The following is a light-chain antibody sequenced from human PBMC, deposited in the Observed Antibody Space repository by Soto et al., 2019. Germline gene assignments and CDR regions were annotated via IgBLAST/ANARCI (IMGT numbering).Light chain of an antibody. CDR3: SSYTRTSRYV. CDR2: EVT. V-gene: IGLV2-18*02. CDR1: SSDVGKYDR. J-gene: IGLJ1*01. Sequence: QSALTQPPSVSGSPGQSVTISCTGTSSDVGKYDRVSWYQQPPGTAPKLIIYEVTNRPSGVPARFSGSKSGNTASLTISGLQADDEADYYCSSYTRTSRYVFGAGTKVTVL.